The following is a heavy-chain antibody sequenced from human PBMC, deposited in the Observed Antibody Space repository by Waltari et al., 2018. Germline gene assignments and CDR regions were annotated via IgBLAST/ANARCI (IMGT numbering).Heavy chain of an antibody. CDR2: CIPIFGTA. CDR3: ARRWAIDGSGYYSNYYGMDV. V-gene: IGHV1-69*01. J-gene: IGHJ6*02. D-gene: IGHD3-22*01. Sequence: QVQLVQSGAEVKKPGSSVKVSCNASVGTFSSYASSWVRQAPAHGLEWMGGCIPIFGTANYAQKFQGRVTITADESTSTAYMELSSLRSEDTAVYYCARRWAIDGSGYYSNYYGMDVWGQGTTVTVSS. CDR1: VGTFSSYA.